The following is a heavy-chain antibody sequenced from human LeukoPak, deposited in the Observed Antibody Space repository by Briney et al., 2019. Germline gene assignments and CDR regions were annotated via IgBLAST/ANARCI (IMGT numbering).Heavy chain of an antibody. D-gene: IGHD3-16*02. V-gene: IGHV3-53*01. CDR3: ARTSYRAFDI. CDR2: IYRDGST. Sequence: PGGSLRLSCAASGLTVSSSHMSWVRQAPGKGLEWVSIIYRDGSTYYADSVQGRSTISRDSSKNTVYFQMNSLRAEDTAVYYCARTSYRAFDIWGQGTMVTVSS. J-gene: IGHJ3*02. CDR1: GLTVSSSH.